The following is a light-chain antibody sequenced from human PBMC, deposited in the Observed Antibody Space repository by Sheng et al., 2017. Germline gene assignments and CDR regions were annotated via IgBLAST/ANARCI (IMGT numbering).Light chain of an antibody. Sequence: DIQMTQSPSSLSASVGDRVTITCQASLDITNKYLNWYQQRPGRAPKLLISDASNLETGVPSRFSGSGSGTDFTFTISSLQPEDIATYYCQQYDYLPYTFGQGTKLEIK. CDR1: LDITNKY. J-gene: IGKJ2*01. CDR3: QQYDYLPYT. V-gene: IGKV1-33*01. CDR2: DAS.